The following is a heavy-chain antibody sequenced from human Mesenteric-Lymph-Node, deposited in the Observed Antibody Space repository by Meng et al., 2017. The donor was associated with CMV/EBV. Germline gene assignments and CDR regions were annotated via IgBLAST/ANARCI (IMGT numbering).Heavy chain of an antibody. V-gene: IGHV3-49*04. CDR1: GFTFGDYA. CDR3: TRDPPPSLPYYDFWSGH. J-gene: IGHJ4*02. D-gene: IGHD3-3*01. CDR2: IRSKAYGGTT. Sequence: GGSLRLSCTASGFTFGDYAMSWVRQAPGKGLEWVGFIRSKAYGGTTEYAASVKGRFTISRDDSKSIAYLQMNSLKTEVTAVYYCTRDPPPSLPYYDFWSGHWGQGTLVTVSS.